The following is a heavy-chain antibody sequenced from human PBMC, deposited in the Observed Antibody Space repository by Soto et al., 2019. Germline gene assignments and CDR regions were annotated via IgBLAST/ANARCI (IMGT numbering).Heavy chain of an antibody. CDR2: IHHCGST. CDR3: AKRGGMGGLTLYNWFDP. J-gene: IGHJ5*02. Sequence: SETLSLTCAVSGGSIYTDDWWTWVRQPPGKGLEWIGVIHHCGSTNYNPSLHSRVTISVDTSKNQFSLKLSSVTAADTAVYYCAKRGGMGGLTLYNWFDPWGQGTLVTVSS. V-gene: IGHV4-4*02. CDR1: GGSIYTDDW. D-gene: IGHD3-16*01.